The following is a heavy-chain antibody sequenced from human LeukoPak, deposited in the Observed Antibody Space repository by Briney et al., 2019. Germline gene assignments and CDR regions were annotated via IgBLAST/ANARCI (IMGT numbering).Heavy chain of an antibody. J-gene: IGHJ3*02. V-gene: IGHV3-21*01. CDR2: ISSSSSYI. Sequence: GGSLRLSCAASGFTFSSYSMNWVRQAPGKGLEWVSSISSSSSYIYYADSVKGRFTNSRDNAKNSLYLQMNSLRAEDTAVYYCARAQATVTLGAFDIGGQGTMVTVS. D-gene: IGHD4-11*01. CDR1: GFTFSSYS. CDR3: ARAQATVTLGAFDI.